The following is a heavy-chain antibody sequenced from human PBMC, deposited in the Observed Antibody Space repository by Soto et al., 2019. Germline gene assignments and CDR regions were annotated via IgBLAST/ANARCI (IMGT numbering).Heavy chain of an antibody. J-gene: IGHJ6*02. CDR2: IRSKANSYAT. CDR1: GFTFSGSA. D-gene: IGHD3-3*01. V-gene: IGHV3-73*01. CDR3: TRHGDDFWSGYFYGMDV. Sequence: LRLSCAASGFTFSGSAVHWVRQASGKGLEWVGRIRSKANSYATAYAASVKGRFTISRDDSKNTAYLQMNSLKTEDTAVYYCTRHGDDFWSGYFYGMDVWGQGTTVTVSS.